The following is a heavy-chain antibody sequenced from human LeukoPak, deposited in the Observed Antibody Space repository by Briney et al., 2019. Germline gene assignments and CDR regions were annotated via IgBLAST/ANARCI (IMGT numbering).Heavy chain of an antibody. D-gene: IGHD5-24*01. Sequence: GGSLRLSCAASGFTFSSYGMHWARQAPGKGLEWVAVISYDGSNKYYADSVKGRFTISRDNSKNTLYLQMNSLRAEDTAVYYCAKDPGMATIKQRKAVDYWGQGTLVTVSS. J-gene: IGHJ4*02. CDR2: ISYDGSNK. CDR3: AKDPGMATIKQRKAVDY. V-gene: IGHV3-30*18. CDR1: GFTFSSYG.